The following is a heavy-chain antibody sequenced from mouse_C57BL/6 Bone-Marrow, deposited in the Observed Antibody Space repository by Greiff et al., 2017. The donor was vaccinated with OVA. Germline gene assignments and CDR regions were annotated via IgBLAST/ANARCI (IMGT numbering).Heavy chain of an antibody. D-gene: IGHD3-3*01. CDR3: ARHGDPSDAMDY. CDR2: INSDGGST. J-gene: IGHJ4*01. Sequence: EVKLVESGRGLVQPGESLKLSCESYEYEFPSHDMSWVRKTPEKRLELVAAINSDGGSTYYPDTMERRFIISRDNTKKTLYLQMSSLRSEDTALYDCARHGDPSDAMDYWGQGTSVTVSS. V-gene: IGHV5-2*01. CDR1: EYEFPSHD.